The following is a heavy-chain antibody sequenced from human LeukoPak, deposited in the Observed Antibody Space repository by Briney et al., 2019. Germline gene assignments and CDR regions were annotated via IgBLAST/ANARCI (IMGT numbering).Heavy chain of an antibody. Sequence: SETLSLTCTVSGGSISSGDYYWSWIRQPPGKGLERIGYIYYSGSTYYNPSLKSRVTISVDTSKNQFSLKLSSVTAADTAVYYCARGGGSSWYPSLFDYWGRGTLVTVSS. D-gene: IGHD6-13*01. CDR1: GGSISSGDYY. J-gene: IGHJ4*02. CDR3: ARGGGSSWYPSLFDY. CDR2: IYYSGST. V-gene: IGHV4-30-4*08.